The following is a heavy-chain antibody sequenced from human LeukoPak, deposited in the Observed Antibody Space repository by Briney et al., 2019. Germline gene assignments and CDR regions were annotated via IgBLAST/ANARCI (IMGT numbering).Heavy chain of an antibody. CDR2: ISYDGSEK. Sequence: GGSLRLSCAASGFTFSSYGMHWVRQAPGKGLEWVAVISYDGSEKYYEDSVKGRFTISRDNSKNTLYLQMNSLRAEDTAVYYCAKEQRGHFVVMTAIFDYWGQGTLVTVSS. CDR3: AKEQRGHFVVMTAIFDY. CDR1: GFTFSSYG. V-gene: IGHV3-30*18. J-gene: IGHJ4*02. D-gene: IGHD2-21*02.